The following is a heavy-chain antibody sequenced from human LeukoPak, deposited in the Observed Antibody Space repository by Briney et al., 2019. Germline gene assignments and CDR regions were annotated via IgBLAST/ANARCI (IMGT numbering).Heavy chain of an antibody. CDR1: GYTFTGYY. V-gene: IGHV1-2*02. CDR2: INPNSGGT. J-gene: IGHJ5*02. CDR3: ARNVGYCSGGSCYSGWFDP. D-gene: IGHD2-15*01. Sequence: GASVKVSCKASGYTFTGYYMHWVRQAPGQGLEWMGWINPNSGGTNYAQKFQGRVTMTRDTSISTAYLELSRLRSDDTAVYYCARNVGYCSGGSCYSGWFDPWGQGTLVTVSS.